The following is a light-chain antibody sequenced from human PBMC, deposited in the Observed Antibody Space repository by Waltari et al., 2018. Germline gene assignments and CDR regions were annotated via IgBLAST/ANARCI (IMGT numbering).Light chain of an antibody. Sequence: QSALTHPASVSGSPGQSITISCTGPSSDVGCYNYVSWYQQHPGKAPKLMIYEVRNRPSGVSNRFSGSKSGNTASLTISGLQAEDEADYYCSSYTSSSTLVFGGGTKLTVL. CDR1: SSDVGCYNY. J-gene: IGLJ2*01. CDR2: EVR. CDR3: SSYTSSSTLV. V-gene: IGLV2-14*01.